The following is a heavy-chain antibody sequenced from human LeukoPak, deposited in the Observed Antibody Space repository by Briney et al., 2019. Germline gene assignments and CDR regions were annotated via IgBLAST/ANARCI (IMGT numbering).Heavy chain of an antibody. CDR1: GFTFSSYG. CDR2: ISYDGSNK. D-gene: IGHD3-9*01. CDR3: AKEGGILTGYYATLFDY. J-gene: IGHJ4*02. V-gene: IGHV3-30*18. Sequence: GGSLRLSCAASGFTFSSYGMHWVRQAPGKGLEWVAVISYDGSNKYYADSVKGRFTISRDNSKNTLYLQMNSLRAEDTAVYYCAKEGGILTGYYATLFDYWGQGTLVTVSS.